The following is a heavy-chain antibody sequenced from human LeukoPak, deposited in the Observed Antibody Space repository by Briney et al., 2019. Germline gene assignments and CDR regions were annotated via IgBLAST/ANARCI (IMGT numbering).Heavy chain of an antibody. J-gene: IGHJ4*02. CDR1: GGSISSYY. D-gene: IGHD6-13*01. CDR2: IYYSGST. CDR3: ASELREPGIAAAGLDY. V-gene: IGHV4-59*08. Sequence: AETLSLTCTVSGGSISSYYWRWLPQPPGKGLEWIGYIYYSGSTNYNPSLKSRVTISVVTSKKKFSLKLSSVTAAGTALYYCASELREPGIAAAGLDYWGQGTLVTVSS.